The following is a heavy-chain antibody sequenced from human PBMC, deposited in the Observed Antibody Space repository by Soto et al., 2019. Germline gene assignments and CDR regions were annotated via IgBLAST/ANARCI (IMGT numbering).Heavy chain of an antibody. V-gene: IGHV3-23*01. CDR1: GFTFSSYA. CDR2: ISGSGGST. J-gene: IGHJ4*02. Sequence: EVQLLESGGGLVQPGGSLRLSCAASGFTFSSYAMSWVRQAPGKGLEWVSAISGSGGSTYYADSVKGRFTISTDNSKNTLYLQMNSLRAEDTAVYYCAKSRAADYYDSSGYIFDYWGQGTLVTVSS. D-gene: IGHD3-22*01. CDR3: AKSRAADYYDSSGYIFDY.